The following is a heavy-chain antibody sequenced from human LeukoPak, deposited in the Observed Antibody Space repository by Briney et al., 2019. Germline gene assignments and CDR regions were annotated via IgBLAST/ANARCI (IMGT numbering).Heavy chain of an antibody. CDR2: INAKSGDT. CDR1: GYTFTDYY. D-gene: IGHD2-2*01. V-gene: IGHV1-2*06. J-gene: IGHJ6*02. CDR3: ARGEVVVVPAATVGEYYYGMDV. Sequence: ASVKVSCTASGYTFTDYYVHWVRQAPGQGLEWMGRINAKSGDTNAAQRFQGRVTMTRVTSITTAYLELSRLRSDDTAVYYCARGEVVVVPAATVGEYYYGMDVWGQGTTVTVSS.